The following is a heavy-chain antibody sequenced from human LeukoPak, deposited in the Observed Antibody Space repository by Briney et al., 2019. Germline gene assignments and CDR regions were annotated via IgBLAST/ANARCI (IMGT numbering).Heavy chain of an antibody. V-gene: IGHV3-23*01. J-gene: IGHJ4*02. CDR2: ISGSGGST. CDR1: GFTFSHYA. D-gene: IGHD3-10*01. CDR3: AKEGVSTVQGSSSLYYFDY. Sequence: GGSLRLSCAASGFTFSHYAMSWVRQAPGKGLEWVASISGSGGSTYYTDPLKGRFSISRDNSKATLYLQVNSLRAEDTAVYYCAKEGVSTVQGSSSLYYFDYWGQGTLVTVSS.